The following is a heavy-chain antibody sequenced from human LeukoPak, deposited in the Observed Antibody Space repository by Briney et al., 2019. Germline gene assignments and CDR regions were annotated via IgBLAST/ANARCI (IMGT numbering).Heavy chain of an antibody. CDR1: GGSISSHY. V-gene: IGHV4-59*11. J-gene: IGHJ4*02. CDR3: ARERELRGFDY. CDR2: IYYSGRT. D-gene: IGHD1-26*01. Sequence: SETLSLTCTVSGGSISSHYWSWIRQPPGKGLEWSGYIYYSGRTNSNPYLKSRVNISVDTSKHQFSLKLSSVTAADQAVYYCARERELRGFDYWGQGTLVTVSS.